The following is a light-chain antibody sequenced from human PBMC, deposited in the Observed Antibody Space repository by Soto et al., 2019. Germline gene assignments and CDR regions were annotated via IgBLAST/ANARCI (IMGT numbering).Light chain of an antibody. CDR2: GTS. CDR1: QSVSSDY. CDR3: HQYGGSPPVT. V-gene: IGKV3-20*01. Sequence: EIVLTQSPGTLSLSPGEGATLSCRASQSVSSDYLAWYQQKPGQAPRLLIYGTSSRATGIPDRFSGSGSGTDFTLTISRLEPEDFAVYYCHQYGGSPPVTFGPGTNLEIK. J-gene: IGKJ2*01.